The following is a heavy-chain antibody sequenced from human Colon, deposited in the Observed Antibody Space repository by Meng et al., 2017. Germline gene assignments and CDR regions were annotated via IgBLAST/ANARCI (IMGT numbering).Heavy chain of an antibody. Sequence: QVQLKESGPGVLKPSQTLSPTCTISGGSINSADYYWNWIRQSPGKGLEWLGYIHSSGNTYYTPSLKSRLTMSLDTSKNQFSLRLTSVTAADTAVYYCARNPVIPDARTFDFWGQGALVTVSS. V-gene: IGHV4-30-4*01. CDR1: GGSINSADYY. D-gene: IGHD2-2*01. J-gene: IGHJ4*02. CDR2: IHSSGNT. CDR3: ARNPVIPDARTFDF.